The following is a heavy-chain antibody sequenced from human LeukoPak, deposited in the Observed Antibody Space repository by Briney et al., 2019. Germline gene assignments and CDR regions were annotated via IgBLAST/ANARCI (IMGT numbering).Heavy chain of an antibody. Sequence: SQTLSLTCAISGDSVSSNSAAWNWIRQSPSRGLEWLGRTYYRSKWYNDYAVSVKSRIIINPDTSKNQFSLQLNSVTPEDTAVYFCTRTKEYGTSYYYYYAMDVWGQGTTVTVSS. J-gene: IGHJ6*02. V-gene: IGHV6-1*01. D-gene: IGHD6-6*01. CDR2: TYYRSKWYN. CDR1: GDSVSSNSAA. CDR3: TRTKEYGTSYYYYYAMDV.